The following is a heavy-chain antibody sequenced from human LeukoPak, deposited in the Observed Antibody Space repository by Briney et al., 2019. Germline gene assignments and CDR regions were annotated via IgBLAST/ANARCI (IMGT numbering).Heavy chain of an antibody. D-gene: IGHD4-17*01. CDR2: ISYDGSNK. J-gene: IGHJ5*02. CDR3: ARERLRYNWFDP. V-gene: IGHV3-30-3*01. Sequence: GRSLRLSCAASGFTFSSYAMHWVRQAPGKGLEWVAVISYDGSNKYYADSVKGRFTISTDNSKNTLCLQMDSLRAEDNAVYYCARERLRYNWFDPWGQGTLVTVSS. CDR1: GFTFSSYA.